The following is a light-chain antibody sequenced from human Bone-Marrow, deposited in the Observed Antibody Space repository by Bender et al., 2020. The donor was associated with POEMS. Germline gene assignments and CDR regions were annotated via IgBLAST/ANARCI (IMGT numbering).Light chain of an antibody. CDR1: TLPNQY. Sequence: SYELTQAPSVSVSPGQTARITCSGDTLPNQYTYWYKQKPGQAPVLVIYKDSERPSGIPERFSGSSSGTTVTLTISGVQAEDEADYYCQSADNSGFYKVFGGGTKLTVL. J-gene: IGLJ2*01. CDR2: KDS. CDR3: QSADNSGFYKV. V-gene: IGLV3-25*03.